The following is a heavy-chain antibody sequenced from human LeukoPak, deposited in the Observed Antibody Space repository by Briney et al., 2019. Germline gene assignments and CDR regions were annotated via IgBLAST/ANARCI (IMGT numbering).Heavy chain of an antibody. CDR3: ARGWSGY. CDR2: INPDSGIT. D-gene: IGHD2-8*01. J-gene: IGHJ4*02. V-gene: IGHV1-2*02. Sequence: GASVEVSCMASGYTFTDYYIHWVRQAPGQGLEWMGWINPDSGITNYSQEFQGRVTMTRDTSITTAYMEVSRLTSDDTAVYYCARGWSGYWGQGTLVTVSS. CDR1: GYTFTDYY.